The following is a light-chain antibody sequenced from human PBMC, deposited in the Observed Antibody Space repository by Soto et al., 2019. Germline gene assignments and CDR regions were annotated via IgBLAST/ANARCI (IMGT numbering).Light chain of an antibody. Sequence: EIVLTQSPGTLSLSPEERATLSCRASQSVSSSYLAWYQQKPGQAPRLLIYGASSRATGIPDRFSGSGSGTDFTLTTSRLEPEDFAVYYCQQYGSSPRTFGQGTKVDIK. CDR3: QQYGSSPRT. CDR2: GAS. J-gene: IGKJ1*01. V-gene: IGKV3-20*01. CDR1: QSVSSSY.